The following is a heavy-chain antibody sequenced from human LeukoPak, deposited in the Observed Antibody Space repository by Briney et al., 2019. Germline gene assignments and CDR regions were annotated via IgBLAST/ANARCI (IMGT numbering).Heavy chain of an antibody. D-gene: IGHD2/OR15-2a*01. V-gene: IGHV3-11*01. J-gene: IGHJ6*02. CDR1: GFTFSDYY. Sequence: GGSLRLSCAASGFTFSDYYMTWIRQAPGKGLEWISFISSSGDSLYYADSVRGRFTISRDNAKNSLYLQMNSLRAEDTAVYYCAREVVIVPDYFYYGLDVWDQGTTVTVSS. CDR2: ISSSGDSL. CDR3: AREVVIVPDYFYYGLDV.